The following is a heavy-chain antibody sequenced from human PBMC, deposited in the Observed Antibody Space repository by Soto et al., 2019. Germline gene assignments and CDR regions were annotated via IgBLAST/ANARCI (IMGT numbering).Heavy chain of an antibody. CDR1: GYTFTGYY. J-gene: IGHJ5*02. CDR3: ARDWAVIGYIVVVVAATGSWFDP. Sequence: ASVKVSCKASGYTFTGYYMHWVRQAPGQGLEWMGWINPNSGGTNYAQKFQGRVTMTRDTSISTAYMELSRLRSDDTAVYYCARDWAVIGYIVVVVAATGSWFDPRGHGPLVTVSS. D-gene: IGHD2-15*01. V-gene: IGHV1-2*02. CDR2: INPNSGGT.